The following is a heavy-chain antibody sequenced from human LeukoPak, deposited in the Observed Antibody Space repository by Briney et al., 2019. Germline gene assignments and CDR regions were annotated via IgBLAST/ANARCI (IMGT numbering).Heavy chain of an antibody. CDR1: GFTFTSYS. CDR2: ISSYSNYI. J-gene: IGHJ4*02. Sequence: PGGSLRLSCAASGFTFTSYSINWVRQAPGKGLEWVSAISSYSNYIYYADSVKGRFTTSRDNAKSLVYLQMDSLRAEDTAVYFCGRDPPREPQTLFYYWGQGTRVTVSS. D-gene: IGHD3-3*01. V-gene: IGHV3-21*06. CDR3: GRDPPREPQTLFYY.